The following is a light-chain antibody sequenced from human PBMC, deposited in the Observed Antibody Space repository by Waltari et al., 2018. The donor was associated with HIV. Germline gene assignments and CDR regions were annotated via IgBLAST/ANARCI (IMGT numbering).Light chain of an antibody. J-gene: IGKJ2*01. Sequence: EIVLTQSPGTLSLSPGERATLSCRASQSFSSSYLAWYQQKPGQAPRLLIYGISSRVTGTPDRCSGSGSGTDFTLTISRLEPEDFAVYYCQQYGSSRYTFGQGT. CDR1: QSFSSSY. V-gene: IGKV3-20*01. CDR2: GIS. CDR3: QQYGSSRYT.